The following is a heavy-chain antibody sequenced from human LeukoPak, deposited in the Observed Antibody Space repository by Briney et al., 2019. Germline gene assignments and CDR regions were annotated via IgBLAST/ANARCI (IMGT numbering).Heavy chain of an antibody. CDR3: ARSTYYDILTGYQYYFDY. CDR2: INPNIGGT. D-gene: IGHD3-9*01. Sequence: ASPKVSCTPSGYTFTGDYIHRVRQSPGPGLEWMGWINPNIGGTDYAQTFQGRVIMTKDTTISTAYMELSRLRSDDTAVYYCARSTYYDILTGYQYYFDYWGQGTLVTVSS. CDR1: GYTFTGDY. J-gene: IGHJ4*02. V-gene: IGHV1-2*02.